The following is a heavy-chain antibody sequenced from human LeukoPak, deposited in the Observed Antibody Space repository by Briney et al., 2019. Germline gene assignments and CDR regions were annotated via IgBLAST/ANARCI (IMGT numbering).Heavy chain of an antibody. D-gene: IGHD5-18*01. V-gene: IGHV4-59*01. CDR1: GGSISSYY. J-gene: IGHJ3*02. CDR3: AREVDTALANAFDI. Sequence: SSETLSPTCTDSGGSISSYYWSWIRQPPGKGLEWIGYIYYSGSTNYNPSLKSRVTISVDTSKNQFSLKLSSVTAADTAVYYCAREVDTALANAFDIWGQGTMVTVSS. CDR2: IYYSGST.